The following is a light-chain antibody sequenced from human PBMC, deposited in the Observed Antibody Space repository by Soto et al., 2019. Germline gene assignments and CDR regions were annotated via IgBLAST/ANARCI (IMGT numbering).Light chain of an antibody. V-gene: IGKV1-5*01. CDR1: QSISSW. CDR2: DAS. CDR3: QHGIT. J-gene: IGKJ5*01. Sequence: DIQMTQSPSTLSASVGDRVTITCRASQSISSWLAWYQQKPGKAPKLLIYDASSLESGVPSRFSGSGSGTEFTLTISSLQPDDFATYYCQHGITFGQGTRLEIK.